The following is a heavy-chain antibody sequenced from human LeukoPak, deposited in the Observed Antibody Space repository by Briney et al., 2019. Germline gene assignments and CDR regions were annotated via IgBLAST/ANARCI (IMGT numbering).Heavy chain of an antibody. V-gene: IGHV4-59*01. CDR3: ASSFTEMATIKRPGFDY. D-gene: IGHD5-24*01. J-gene: IGHJ4*02. Sequence: SETLSLTCTVSGGSISSYYWSWIRQPPGKGLEWIGYIYYSGSTNYNPSLKSRVTISVDTSKNQFSLKLSSVTAAGTAVYYCASSFTEMATIKRPGFDYWGQGTLVTVSS. CDR2: IYYSGST. CDR1: GGSISSYY.